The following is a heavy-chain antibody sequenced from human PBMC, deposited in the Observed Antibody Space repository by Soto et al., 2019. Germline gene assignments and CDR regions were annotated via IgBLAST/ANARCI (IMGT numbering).Heavy chain of an antibody. CDR2: INPNSGGT. V-gene: IGHV1-2*04. CDR3: ARDMGIVATYYYYGIDV. J-gene: IGHJ6*02. CDR1: GYTFTGYY. Sequence: GASVKVSFKASGYTFTGYYMHWVRQAPGQGLEWMGWINPNSGGTNYAQKFQGWVTMTRDTSISTAYMELSRLRSDDTAVYYCARDMGIVATYYYYGIDVWGQGTTVTVSS. D-gene: IGHD5-12*01.